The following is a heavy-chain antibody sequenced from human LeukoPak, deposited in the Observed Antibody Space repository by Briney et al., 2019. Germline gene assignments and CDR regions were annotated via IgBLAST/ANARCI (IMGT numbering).Heavy chain of an antibody. CDR3: AKGSSYSSGWYVY. CDR1: GFTFSNYA. J-gene: IGHJ4*02. D-gene: IGHD6-19*01. Sequence: GGSLRLSCAASGFTFSNYAMSWVRQAPGKGLEWVSTISNSGGGAYYADSVKGRFTISRDNSKNTLYLQMNSLRAEDTAVYYCAKGSSYSSGWYVYWGQGTLVTVSS. V-gene: IGHV3-23*01. CDR2: ISNSGGGA.